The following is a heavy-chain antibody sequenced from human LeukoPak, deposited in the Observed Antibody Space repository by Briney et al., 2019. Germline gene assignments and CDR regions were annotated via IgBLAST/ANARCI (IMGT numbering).Heavy chain of an antibody. CDR3: NLYYYDSSGSGPFDY. J-gene: IGHJ4*02. V-gene: IGHV4-39*01. Sequence: SEALSLTCTVSGGSISSSSYYWGWIRQPPGKGLEWIGSIYYSGSTYYNPSLKSRVTISVDTSKNQFSLKLSSVTAADTAVYYCNLYYYDSSGSGPFDYWGQGTLVTVSS. D-gene: IGHD3-22*01. CDR1: GGSISSSSYY. CDR2: IYYSGST.